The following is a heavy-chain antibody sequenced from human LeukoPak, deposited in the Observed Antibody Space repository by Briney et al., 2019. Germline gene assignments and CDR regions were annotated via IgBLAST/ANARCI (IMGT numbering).Heavy chain of an antibody. V-gene: IGHV4-34*01. CDR3: ARGVTMIVVVMETDAFDI. J-gene: IGHJ3*02. D-gene: IGHD3-22*01. CDR1: GGSFSGYY. Sequence: SETLSLTCAVYGGSFSGYYWSWIRQPPGKGLEWIGEINHSGSTNYNPSLKSRVTISVDTSKNQFSLKLSSVTAADTAVYYCARGVTMIVVVMETDAFDIWGQGTMVTVSS. CDR2: INHSGST.